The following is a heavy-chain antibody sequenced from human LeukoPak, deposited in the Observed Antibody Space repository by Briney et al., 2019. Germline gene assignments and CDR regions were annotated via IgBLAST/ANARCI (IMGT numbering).Heavy chain of an antibody. CDR3: ARGWRRDKVGAFFDY. D-gene: IGHD1-26*01. CDR2: MNPNSGNT. CDR1: GYTFTSYN. V-gene: IGHV1-8*01. J-gene: IGHJ4*02. Sequence: ASVKVSCKASGYTFTSYNINWLRQATGQGLEWMGWMNPNSGNTGYAQKFQGRVTMTRNTSISTAYMELSSLRSEDTAVYYCARGWRRDKVGAFFDYWGQGTLVTVSS.